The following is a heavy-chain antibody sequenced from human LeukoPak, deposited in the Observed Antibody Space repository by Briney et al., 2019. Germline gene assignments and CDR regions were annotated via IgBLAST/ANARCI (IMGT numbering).Heavy chain of an antibody. CDR3: ARGGVSSGWYGSYFDY. Sequence: ASVKVSCKDSGYTFTSDGISGVRQAPGQGLEWMGWISAYNGNTNYAQKLQGRVTLTTDTFTSTAYMELRSLRSDDTAVYYCARGGVSSGWYGSYFDYWGQGTLVTVSS. D-gene: IGHD6-19*01. CDR1: GYTFTSDG. CDR2: ISAYNGNT. J-gene: IGHJ4*02. V-gene: IGHV1-18*01.